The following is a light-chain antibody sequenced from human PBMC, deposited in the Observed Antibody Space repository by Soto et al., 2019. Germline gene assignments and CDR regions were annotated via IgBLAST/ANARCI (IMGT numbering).Light chain of an antibody. CDR3: QQSYGTPRT. CDR1: QSISSS. CDR2: DAS. Sequence: DIQLTQSPSSLSAFVGDRVTITCRASQSISSSLNWYQHKPGKAPNLLIYDASGLHSGVPSRFSGSGSGTDFTLTISSLQPEEFATYYCQQSYGTPRTFGQGTRLEI. J-gene: IGKJ5*01. V-gene: IGKV1-39*01.